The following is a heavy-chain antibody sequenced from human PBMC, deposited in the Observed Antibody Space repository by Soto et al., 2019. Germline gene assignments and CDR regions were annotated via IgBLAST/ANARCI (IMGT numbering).Heavy chain of an antibody. J-gene: IGHJ4*02. V-gene: IGHV1-69*13. CDR2: IIPIFGTA. CDR1: GGTFSSYA. D-gene: IGHD3-9*01. CDR3: AREKTYYDILTGYYNRGYFDY. Sequence: SVKVSCKASGGTFSSYAISWVRQAPGQGLEWMGGIIPIFGTANYAQKCQGRGTITADESTSTAYMELGRRRSEDTAVYYCAREKTYYDILTGYYNRGYFDYWGQGTLVTVSS.